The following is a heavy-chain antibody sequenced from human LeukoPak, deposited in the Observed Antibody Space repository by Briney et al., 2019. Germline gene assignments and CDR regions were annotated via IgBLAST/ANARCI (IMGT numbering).Heavy chain of an antibody. CDR3: ARVQPMFISRPHFDS. V-gene: IGHV4-4*02. CDR1: GGSISSSNW. J-gene: IGHJ4*02. D-gene: IGHD6-13*01. CDR2: IYHSGRT. Sequence: SGTLSLTCAVSGGSISSSNWWSRVRPPPGKGLEGIGEIYHSGRTNYNPSLKSRVTISVDKSTNQFSLKLSSVTAADTAVYYCARVQPMFISRPHFDSWGQGTLVTVSS.